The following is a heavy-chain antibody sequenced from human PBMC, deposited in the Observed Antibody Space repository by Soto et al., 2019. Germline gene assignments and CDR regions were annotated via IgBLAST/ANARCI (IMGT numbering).Heavy chain of an antibody. CDR3: ARLGWELLSGRRYFDY. D-gene: IGHD1-26*01. Sequence: QVLLVQSGSEVKKPGASMKVSCQTSGYTFSDFALTWVRQVPDKGLEWLGWISPYTGKTNYAQRVHDRVALTTDTSTRTAYLELRSLTYDDTAVYYWARLGWELLSGRRYFDYWGQGTLVTVSS. CDR1: GYTFSDFA. CDR2: ISPYTGKT. V-gene: IGHV1-18*04. J-gene: IGHJ4*02.